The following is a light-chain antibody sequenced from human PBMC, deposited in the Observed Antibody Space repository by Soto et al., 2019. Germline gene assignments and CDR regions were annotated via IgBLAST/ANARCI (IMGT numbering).Light chain of an antibody. CDR1: SSDVGAYNY. J-gene: IGLJ2*01. Sequence: QSALTQPASVSGSPGQAITISCTGTSSDVGAYNYVSWYQQYPGKAPKVMIYDVSNRPSGFSNLFSGSKSGNTASLTISGLQAEDEAVYHCYSYTTNNIVVFGGGTKVTVL. V-gene: IGLV2-14*01. CDR3: YSYTTNNIVV. CDR2: DVS.